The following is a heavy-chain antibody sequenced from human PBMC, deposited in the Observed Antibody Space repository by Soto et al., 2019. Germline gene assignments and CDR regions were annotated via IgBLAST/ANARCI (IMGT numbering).Heavy chain of an antibody. V-gene: IGHV3-9*01. CDR3: VKGTFSSSKVIFDY. CDR2: ISSNSGAI. J-gene: IGHJ4*02. CDR1: GFIFEDYD. D-gene: IGHD6-6*01. Sequence: EVQLVESGGGLAQPGRSRRLSCVASGFIFEDYDMHWVRQVPGKGLEWVSSISSNSGAIKYADSVKGRFTLSRDNAKNSMYLEMNSLRVEDTAFYFCVKGTFSSSKVIFDYWGQGTLVTVSS.